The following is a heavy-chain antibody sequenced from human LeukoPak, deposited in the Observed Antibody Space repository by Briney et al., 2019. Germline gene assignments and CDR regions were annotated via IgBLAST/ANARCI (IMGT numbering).Heavy chain of an antibody. V-gene: IGHV4-61*01. CDR2: VYDSGSK. Sequence: SATLSLACTVSAGSISSSSYYWSWLRQPPGKGLEWIGYVYDSGSKYYNPSRNRRITTSVDTNKNLFSLKLSSVTAADRAVYYCARAAAGGGYNSDYWGQGTLVTVSS. J-gene: IGHJ4*02. CDR3: ARAAAGGGYNSDY. D-gene: IGHD5-24*01. CDR1: AGSISSSSYY.